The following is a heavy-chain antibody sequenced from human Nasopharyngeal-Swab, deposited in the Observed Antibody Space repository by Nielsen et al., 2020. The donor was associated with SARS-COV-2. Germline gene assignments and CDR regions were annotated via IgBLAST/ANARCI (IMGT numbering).Heavy chain of an antibody. CDR1: GFTFSSYS. V-gene: IGHV3-21*01. J-gene: IGHJ5*02. Sequence: GESLKISCAASGFTFSSYSMNWVRQAPGKGLEWVSSISSSSTYMYYADSVKGRFTISRDNAKNSLYLQMNSLRAEDTAVYYCARESSNYYGSGSPFETWGQGTLVTVSS. D-gene: IGHD3-10*01. CDR3: ARESSNYYGSGSPFET. CDR2: ISSSSTYM.